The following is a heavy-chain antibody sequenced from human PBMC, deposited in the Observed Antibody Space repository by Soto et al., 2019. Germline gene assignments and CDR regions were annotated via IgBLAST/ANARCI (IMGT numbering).Heavy chain of an antibody. Sequence: GSLRLSCAASGFTFSSYSMNWVRQAPGKGLEWVSCISSSSSYIYYADSVKGRFTISRDNAKNTLYLQMNSLRAEDTAVYYCVSSGTKYYFDYWGQGTLVTVSS. D-gene: IGHD2-8*01. V-gene: IGHV3-21*01. CDR3: VSSGTKYYFDY. CDR1: GFTFSSYS. CDR2: ISSSSSYI. J-gene: IGHJ4*02.